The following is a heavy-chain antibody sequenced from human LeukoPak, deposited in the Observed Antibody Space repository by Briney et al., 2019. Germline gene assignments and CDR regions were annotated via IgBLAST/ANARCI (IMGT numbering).Heavy chain of an antibody. CDR3: ARHAPYYYDSSGYYYFDY. J-gene: IGHJ4*02. CDR1: GYSFTSYW. D-gene: IGHD3-22*01. V-gene: IGHV5-51*01. CDR2: IYPGDSDT. Sequence: GESLKISCKGSGYSFTSYWIGWVRQMPGKGLEWMGIIYPGDSDTRYSPSFQGQVTISADKSISTAYLQWSSLKASDTAMYYCARHAPYYYDSSGYYYFDYWGQGTLVTVSS.